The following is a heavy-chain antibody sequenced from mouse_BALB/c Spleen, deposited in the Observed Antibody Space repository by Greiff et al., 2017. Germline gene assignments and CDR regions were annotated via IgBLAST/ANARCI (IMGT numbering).Heavy chain of an antibody. Sequence: VQLKESGAELVKPGASVKLSCTASGFNIKDTYMHWVKQRPEQGLEWIGRIDPANGNTKYDPKFQGKATITADTSSNTAYLQLRSLTSEDTAVYYCARGDYRYYFDYWGQGTTLTVSS. V-gene: IGHV14-3*02. J-gene: IGHJ2*01. CDR2: IDPANGNT. CDR3: ARGDYRYYFDY. D-gene: IGHD2-14*01. CDR1: GFNIKDTY.